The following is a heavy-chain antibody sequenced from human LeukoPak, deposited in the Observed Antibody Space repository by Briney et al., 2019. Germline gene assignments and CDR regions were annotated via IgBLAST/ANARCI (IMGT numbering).Heavy chain of an antibody. CDR1: GFTFSSYE. CDR2: ISSSGDTI. D-gene: IGHD5-12*01. Sequence: GGSLRLSCAASGFTFSSYEMNWVRQAPGKGLEWVSYISSSGDTIYYADSVKGRFTISRDNAKNSLYLQMNSLRAEDTAVYYCVQLPLRGSAIDYWGQGTLVTVSS. J-gene: IGHJ4*02. CDR3: VQLPLRGSAIDY. V-gene: IGHV3-48*03.